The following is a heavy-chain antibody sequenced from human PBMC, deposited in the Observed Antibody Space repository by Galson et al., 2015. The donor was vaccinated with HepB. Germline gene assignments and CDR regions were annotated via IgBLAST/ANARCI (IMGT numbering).Heavy chain of an antibody. D-gene: IGHD2-2*02. J-gene: IGHJ4*02. CDR2: INSDGNII. CDR1: GFTFSSSW. CDR3: AREVPAAISVYYFDY. V-gene: IGHV3-74*01. Sequence: SLRLSCAASGFTFSSSWMHWVRQVPGKGLVWVSRINSDGNIISYADSVKGRFTISRDNAKNTLYLQMNSLRADDTAVYYCAREVPAAISVYYFDYWGQGTLVTVSS.